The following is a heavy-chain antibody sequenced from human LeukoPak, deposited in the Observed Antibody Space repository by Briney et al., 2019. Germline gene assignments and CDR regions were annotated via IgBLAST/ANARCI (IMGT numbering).Heavy chain of an antibody. CDR1: GLTFSSYW. CDR3: ARGGIVGATDY. D-gene: IGHD1-26*01. CDR2: INTDGSST. V-gene: IGHV3-74*01. Sequence: GGSLRLSCAASGLTFSSYWMHWVRQAPGKGLVWVSRINTDGSSTSYADSVKGRFTISRDNAKNTLYLQMNSLRAEDTAVYYCARGGIVGATDYWGQGTLVADSS. J-gene: IGHJ4*02.